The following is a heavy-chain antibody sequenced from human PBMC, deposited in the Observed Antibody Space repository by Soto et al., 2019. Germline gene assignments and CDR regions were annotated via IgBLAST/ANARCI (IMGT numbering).Heavy chain of an antibody. V-gene: IGHV4-59*01. CDR3: ARGGSYYVYTWLDP. CDR2: IYYSGST. J-gene: IGHJ5*02. CDR1: GGSISSYY. D-gene: IGHD1-26*01. Sequence: NPSETLSLTCTVSGGSISSYYWSWIRQPPGKGLEWIGYIYYSGSTNYNPSLKSRVTISVDTSKNQFSLKLSSVTAADTAVYYCARGGSYYVYTWLDPCGQGTLVTVSS.